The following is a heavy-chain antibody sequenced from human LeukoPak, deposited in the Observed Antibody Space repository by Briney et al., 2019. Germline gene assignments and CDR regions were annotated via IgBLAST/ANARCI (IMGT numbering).Heavy chain of an antibody. Sequence: SQTLSLTCAISGDSVSSNSAAWNWIRQSPSRGLEWLGRTYYRSKWYNDYAVSVKSRITINPDTSKNQFSLQLNSVTPEDTAVYYCAREPSSSWSPWTYYFDYWGQGTLVTVSS. J-gene: IGHJ4*02. V-gene: IGHV6-1*01. D-gene: IGHD6-13*01. CDR3: AREPSSSWSPWTYYFDY. CDR2: TYYRSKWYN. CDR1: GDSVSSNSAA.